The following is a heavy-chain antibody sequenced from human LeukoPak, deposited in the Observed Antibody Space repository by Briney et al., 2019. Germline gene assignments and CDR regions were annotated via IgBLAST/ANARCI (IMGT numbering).Heavy chain of an antibody. CDR3: ARGECSGGSCLSTFDY. CDR1: EFSFSRSW. Sequence: GGSLRLSCAASEFSFSRSWMNWVRQAPGKGLEWVSAISGSGGSTYYADSVKGRFTISRDNSKNTLYLQMNSLRAEDTAVYYCARGECSGGSCLSTFDYWGQGTLVTVSS. D-gene: IGHD2-15*01. J-gene: IGHJ4*02. CDR2: ISGSGGST. V-gene: IGHV3-23*01.